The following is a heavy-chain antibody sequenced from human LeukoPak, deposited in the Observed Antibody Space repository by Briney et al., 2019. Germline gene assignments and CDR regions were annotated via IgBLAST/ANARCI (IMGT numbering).Heavy chain of an antibody. CDR1: GFSFSNYW. Sequence: PGGSLRLSCAASGFSFSNYWMKWVRQAPGKGLEWVSIIYSGGSTFYADSVKGRFTISRDNSKNTLYLQMNSLRAEDTAVYYCARGGSYLSAFDIWGQGTMVTVSS. D-gene: IGHD1-26*01. V-gene: IGHV3-53*01. CDR2: IYSGGST. J-gene: IGHJ3*02. CDR3: ARGGSYLSAFDI.